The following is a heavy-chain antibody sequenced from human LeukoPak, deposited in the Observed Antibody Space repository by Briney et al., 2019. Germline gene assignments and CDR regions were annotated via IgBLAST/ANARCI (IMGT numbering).Heavy chain of an antibody. J-gene: IGHJ6*03. D-gene: IGHD3-10*01. CDR2: IKQDGSEK. CDR1: GFTFSSYW. V-gene: IGHV3-7*03. Sequence: GGSLRLSCEASGFTFSSYWMSWVRQAPGKGLEWVADIKQDGSEKYYVDSVKGRFTISRDNAKNSLCLQMNSLRFEDTAVYYCATPMVRGVPDYYYYMDVWGKGTTVTVSS. CDR3: ATPMVRGVPDYYYYMDV.